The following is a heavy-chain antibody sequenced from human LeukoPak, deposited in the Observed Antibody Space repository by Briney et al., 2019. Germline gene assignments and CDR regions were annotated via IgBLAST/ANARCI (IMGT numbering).Heavy chain of an antibody. J-gene: IGHJ4*02. CDR2: INHSGST. CDR1: GGSFSGYY. D-gene: IGHD3-10*01. V-gene: IGHV4-34*01. CDR3: ASDLW. Sequence: TASETLSLTCAVYGGSFSGYYWSWIRQPPGKGLEWIGEINHSGSTNYNPSLKSRVTISVDTSKNQFSLKLSSVTAADTAVYYCASDLWWGQGTLVTVSS.